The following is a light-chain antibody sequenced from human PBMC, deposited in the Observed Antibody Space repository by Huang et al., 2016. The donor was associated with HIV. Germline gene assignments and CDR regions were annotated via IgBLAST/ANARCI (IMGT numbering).Light chain of an antibody. J-gene: IGKJ1*01. CDR1: DHVNRGN. CDR2: GAS. CDR3: QQYGNSPLT. V-gene: IGKV3-20*01. Sequence: EIVLTQSPDTRTLSPGERATLSSRASDHVNRGNLAWYQHKPGQAPRLLIYGASSSATDIPDRFSGSGSGTYLALTISGREPKDLAVLYCQQYGNSPLTFGQGTKVEIK.